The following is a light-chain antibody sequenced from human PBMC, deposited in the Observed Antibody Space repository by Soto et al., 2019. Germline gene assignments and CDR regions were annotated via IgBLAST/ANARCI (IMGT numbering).Light chain of an antibody. CDR1: SSNIGSNT. J-gene: IGLJ3*02. V-gene: IGLV1-44*01. CDR3: AVWDDSLNGWV. CDR2: SNN. Sequence: QSVMTQPPSASGTPGQRVTISCSGGSSNIGSNTVNWYQQLPGTAPKLLIYSNNQRPSGVPDRFSGSKSGTSASLAISGLQSEDEAHYYCAVWDDSLNGWVFGGGTKVTVL.